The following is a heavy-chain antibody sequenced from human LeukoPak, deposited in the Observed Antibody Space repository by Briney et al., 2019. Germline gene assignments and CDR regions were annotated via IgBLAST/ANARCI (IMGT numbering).Heavy chain of an antibody. D-gene: IGHD3-9*01. CDR3: ARLPYDILTGLTGFDY. V-gene: IGHV4-59*08. CDR1: GGSISPYY. J-gene: IGHJ4*02. Sequence: SETLSLTCTVSGGSISPYYWSWIRQPPGKGLEWIGYISYGGTTNYNPSLKSRLTILVDTSKNQFSLKLSSVTAADTAVYYCARLPYDILTGLTGFDYWGQGTLVTVSS. CDR2: ISYGGTT.